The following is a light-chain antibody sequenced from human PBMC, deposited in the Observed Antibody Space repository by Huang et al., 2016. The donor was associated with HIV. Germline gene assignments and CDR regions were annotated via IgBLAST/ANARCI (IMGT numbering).Light chain of an antibody. CDR3: QQRNNWPPWT. CDR1: QSIGSY. J-gene: IGKJ1*01. Sequence: EIVLTQSPATLSLSPGEGATLSCRASQSIGSYLAWYQQRPGQAPRLRISDASIRATGIPARFSGRGSGTDFTLTISSLEPEDFAVYYCQQRNNWPPWTFGQGTKVELK. V-gene: IGKV3-11*01. CDR2: DAS.